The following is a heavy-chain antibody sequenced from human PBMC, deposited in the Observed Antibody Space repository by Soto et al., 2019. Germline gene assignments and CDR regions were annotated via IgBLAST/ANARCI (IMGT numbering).Heavy chain of an antibody. CDR1: GCSISSYY. V-gene: IGHV4-59*01. Sequence: XETLSLTCTVSGCSISSYYWSWIRQPPGKGLEWIGYIYYSGSTSYNPSLKSRVTISVDTSKNQFSLKLSSVTAADTAVYYCARNNGYDWDNRWFGHWRQGTLVTVSS. D-gene: IGHD5-12*01. CDR2: IYYSGST. J-gene: IGHJ5*02. CDR3: ARNNGYDWDNRWFGH.